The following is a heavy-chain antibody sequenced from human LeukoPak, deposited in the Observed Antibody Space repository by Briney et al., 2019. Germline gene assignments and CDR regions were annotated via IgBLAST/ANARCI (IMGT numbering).Heavy chain of an antibody. CDR1: GGSFNGYY. CDR2: INHSGST. V-gene: IGHV4-34*01. J-gene: IGHJ4*02. D-gene: IGHD5-18*01. CDR3: ARGPAMVAFDY. Sequence: SETLSLTCAVYGGSFNGYYWSWIRQPPGKGLEWIGEINHSGSTNYNPSLKSRVTISVDTSKNQFSLKLSSVTAADTAVYYCARGPAMVAFDYWGQGTLVTVSS.